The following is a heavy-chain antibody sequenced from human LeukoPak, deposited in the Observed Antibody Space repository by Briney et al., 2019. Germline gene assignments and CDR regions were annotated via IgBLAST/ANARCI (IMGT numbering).Heavy chain of an antibody. Sequence: GRSLRLSCAASGFTFSSYAMHWVRQAPGKGLEWVSVISSDGTNTYFADSVKGRFTISRDNSRKMLSLQMHSLRPEDTAVYYCARVSIFGVVTPPDYWGQGALVTVSS. CDR3: ARVSIFGVVTPPDY. V-gene: IGHV3-30*01. CDR2: ISSDGTNT. CDR1: GFTFSSYA. J-gene: IGHJ4*02. D-gene: IGHD3-3*02.